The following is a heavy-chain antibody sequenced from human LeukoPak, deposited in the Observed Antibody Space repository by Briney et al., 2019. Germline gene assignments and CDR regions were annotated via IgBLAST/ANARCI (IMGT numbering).Heavy chain of an antibody. D-gene: IGHD2-15*01. CDR1: GGSISSSNCY. J-gene: IGHJ6*03. CDR3: AKEMGYCSGGSCWSIYYMDV. V-gene: IGHV4-39*01. Sequence: SETLSLTCTVSGGSISSSNCYWGWIRQPPGKGLEWIGIIYYTGSTYYNPSLKSRVTISVDTSKNQFSLKLSSVTAADTAVYYCAKEMGYCSGGSCWSIYYMDVWGKGTTVTVSS. CDR2: IYYTGST.